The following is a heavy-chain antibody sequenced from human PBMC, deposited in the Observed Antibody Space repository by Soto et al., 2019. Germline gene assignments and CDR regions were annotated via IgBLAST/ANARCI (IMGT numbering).Heavy chain of an antibody. J-gene: IGHJ6*02. D-gene: IGHD2-2*03. CDR3: ARLNGYCVSTNCHGYYGMDV. V-gene: IGHV4-39*01. CDR1: ACSVSSNSYS. CDR2: IYSSENT. Sequence: SETVSLTCTGSACSVSSNSYSWGGIRQSPGKGLEWIGTIYSSENTYYNPSLLSRVTISVDTSKNEFSLRLSSVTAADTAVYYCARLNGYCVSTNCHGYYGMDVWGQGTTVTVSS.